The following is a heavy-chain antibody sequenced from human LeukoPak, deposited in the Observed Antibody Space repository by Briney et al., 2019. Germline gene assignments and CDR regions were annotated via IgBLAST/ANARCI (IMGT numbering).Heavy chain of an antibody. CDR3: ATSESQTRFDY. D-gene: IGHD1/OR15-1a*01. CDR2: IQPGDGDT. Sequence: LGESLKISCKGSGYIFTNYWIGWVRQVPGKGLEWVGIIQPGDGDTRYSPSFQGQVTISADKSINTAFLQWSRLKASDTAIYYCATSESQTRFDYWGQGTLVTVSS. V-gene: IGHV5-51*01. CDR1: GYIFTNYW. J-gene: IGHJ4*02.